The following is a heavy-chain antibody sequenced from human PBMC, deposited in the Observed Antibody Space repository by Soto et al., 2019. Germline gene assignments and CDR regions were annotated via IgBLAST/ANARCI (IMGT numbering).Heavy chain of an antibody. CDR2: ISAYNGNS. Sequence: QVQLVQSGAEVKKPGASVKVSCKASGYTFTSYGIIWVRQAPGQGREWMGWISAYNGNSNYAQKLHGRVAMTTDTPTSTGDMELGSLISVDTAGYYCARSPAYYFDRSRYLAHWGQGTLVTVSS. CDR3: ARSPAYYFDRSRYLAH. V-gene: IGHV1-18*01. J-gene: IGHJ4*02. CDR1: GYTFTSYG. D-gene: IGHD3-22*01.